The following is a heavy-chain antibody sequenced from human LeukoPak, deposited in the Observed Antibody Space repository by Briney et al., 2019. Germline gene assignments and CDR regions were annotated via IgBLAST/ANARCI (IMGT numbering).Heavy chain of an antibody. Sequence: GGSLRLSCAASGFTFSSYGMHWVRQAPGKGLEWVSAISGSGGSTYYADSVKGRFTISRDNSKNTLYLQMNSLRAEDTAVYYCARGSRITMVRGVIKEASYYYYGMDVWGQGTTVTVSS. CDR1: GFTFSSYG. J-gene: IGHJ6*02. D-gene: IGHD3-10*01. CDR3: ARGSRITMVRGVIKEASYYYYGMDV. V-gene: IGHV3-23*01. CDR2: ISGSGGST.